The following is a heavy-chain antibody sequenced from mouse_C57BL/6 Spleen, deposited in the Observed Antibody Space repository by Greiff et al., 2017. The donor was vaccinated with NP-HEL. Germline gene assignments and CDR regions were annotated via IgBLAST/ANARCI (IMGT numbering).Heavy chain of an antibody. CDR1: GYTFTDYE. D-gene: IGHD3-2*02. J-gene: IGHJ2*01. V-gene: IGHV1-15*01. CDR2: IDPETGGT. Sequence: VQLQQSGAELVRPGASVTLSCKASGYTFTDYEMHWVKQTPVHGLEWIGAIDPETGGTAYNQKFKGKAILTADKSSSTAYMELRSLTSEDSAVYYCTRRGDSSGYEDYWGQGTTLTVSS. CDR3: TRRGDSSGYEDY.